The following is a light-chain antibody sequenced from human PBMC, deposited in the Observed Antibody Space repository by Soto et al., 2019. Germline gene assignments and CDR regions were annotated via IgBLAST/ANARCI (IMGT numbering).Light chain of an antibody. CDR2: WAS. Sequence: DIVMTQSPDSLAVSLGERATINCKSSQSVLYSSNNKNYLAWYQQRPGQPPKLLIYWASTRESGVPDRFSGSGSGTDFTLTISSLQAEDVAVYYRQQYYSIPHTFGQGTKLEIK. CDR3: QQYYSIPHT. CDR1: QSVLYSSNNKNY. V-gene: IGKV4-1*01. J-gene: IGKJ2*01.